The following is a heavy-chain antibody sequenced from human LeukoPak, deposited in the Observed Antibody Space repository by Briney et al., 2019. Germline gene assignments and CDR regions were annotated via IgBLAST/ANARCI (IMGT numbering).Heavy chain of an antibody. Sequence: SETLSLTCTVSDGSLSSYYWSWIRQPAGKGLEWIGRIYTSGSTSYNPSLKSRVTMSVDTSKKQFSLKLSSVTAADTAVYYCARDTISGHFDYWGQGTLVTVS. V-gene: IGHV4-4*07. D-gene: IGHD6-25*01. CDR1: DGSLSSYY. CDR3: ARDTISGHFDY. CDR2: IYTSGST. J-gene: IGHJ4*02.